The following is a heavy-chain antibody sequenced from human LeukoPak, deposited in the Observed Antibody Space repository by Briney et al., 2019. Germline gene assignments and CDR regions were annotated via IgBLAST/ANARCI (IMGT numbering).Heavy chain of an antibody. V-gene: IGHV3-64*01. Sequence: GGSLRLSCAASGVTFSHYAMHWVRQAPGRGLEYVSAISSNGGSTYYANSVKGRFTISRDNSKNTLYLQMGSLRAEDMGVYYCARVSITVSVGAFDIWGQGTMVIVSS. D-gene: IGHD2-2*01. CDR1: GVTFSHYA. J-gene: IGHJ3*02. CDR3: ARVSITVSVGAFDI. CDR2: ISSNGGST.